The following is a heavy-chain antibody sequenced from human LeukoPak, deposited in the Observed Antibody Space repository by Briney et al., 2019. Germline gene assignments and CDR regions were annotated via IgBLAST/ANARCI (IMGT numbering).Heavy chain of an antibody. V-gene: IGHV3-66*01. D-gene: IGHD6-19*01. CDR2: LSAGGST. CDR1: GFTFSSYS. J-gene: IGHJ4*02. Sequence: GGSLRLSCAASGFTFSSYSMNWVRQAPGKGLEWVSVLSAGGSTYYADSVKGRFTISRDNSQNTLYLQMNVMRVEDTAVYYCAREQWLDHWGQGSLVTVSS. CDR3: AREQWLDH.